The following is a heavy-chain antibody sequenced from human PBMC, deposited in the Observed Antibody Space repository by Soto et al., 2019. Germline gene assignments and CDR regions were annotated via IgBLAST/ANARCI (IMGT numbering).Heavy chain of an antibody. J-gene: IGHJ6*02. Sequence: GASVNVSCKASGYTFTSYGISWVRQAPGQGLEWMGWISAYNGNTNYAQKLQGRVTMTTDTSTSTAYMELRSLRSDDTAVYYCARDKARKDYDFWSGYWTPYYYYGMDVWGQGTTVTVSS. V-gene: IGHV1-18*01. CDR3: ARDKARKDYDFWSGYWTPYYYYGMDV. D-gene: IGHD3-3*01. CDR2: ISAYNGNT. CDR1: GYTFTSYG.